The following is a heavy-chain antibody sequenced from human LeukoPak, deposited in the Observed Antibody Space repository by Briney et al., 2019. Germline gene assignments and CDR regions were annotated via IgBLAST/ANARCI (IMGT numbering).Heavy chain of an antibody. J-gene: IGHJ5*02. CDR3: AGGGFKWYSNPPHRFDP. CDR2: INPKTGTA. CDR1: GYTFTGYS. Sequence: ASVKVSCKASGYTFTGYSIYWVRQTPGQKLEWMGWINPKTGTANSAQKFQGRVTMTGDTSISTVYMELSSLRSEDTAVYYCAGGGFKWYSNPPHRFDPWGQGTLVTVSS. V-gene: IGHV1-2*02. D-gene: IGHD6-13*01.